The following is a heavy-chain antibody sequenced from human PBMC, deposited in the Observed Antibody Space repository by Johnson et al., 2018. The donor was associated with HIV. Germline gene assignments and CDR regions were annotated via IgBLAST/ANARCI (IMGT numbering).Heavy chain of an antibody. CDR3: AGSESKGTFDI. Sequence: QMQLVESGGGVVQPGRSLRLSCAASGFSFSSYAMHWVRQAPGKGLEWVAVVSYDGSERYYADSVKGRFTISRDSSKNTLYLQMNSLRAEDTAVYYCAGSESKGTFDIWGQVTMVTVSS. V-gene: IGHV3-30*04. D-gene: IGHD3-10*01. CDR2: VSYDGSER. J-gene: IGHJ3*02. CDR1: GFSFSSYA.